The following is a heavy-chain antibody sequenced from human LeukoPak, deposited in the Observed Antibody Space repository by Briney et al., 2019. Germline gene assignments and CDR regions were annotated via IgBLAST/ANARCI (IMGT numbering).Heavy chain of an antibody. CDR2: ISSSGSTI. D-gene: IGHD2-15*01. CDR3: ARDGYCSGGSCYSGGTSPIDY. Sequence: GGSLRLSCAASGFTFSDYCMSWIRQAPGKGLEWVSDISSSGSTIYYADSVKGRFTISRDNAKNSLYLQMNSLRAEDTAVYYCARDGYCSGGSCYSGGTSPIDYWGQGTLVTVSS. V-gene: IGHV3-11*04. J-gene: IGHJ4*02. CDR1: GFTFSDYC.